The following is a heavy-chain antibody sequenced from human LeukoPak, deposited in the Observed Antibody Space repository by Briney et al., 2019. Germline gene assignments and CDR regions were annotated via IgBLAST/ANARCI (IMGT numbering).Heavy chain of an antibody. V-gene: IGHV4-4*07. CDR2: MYTSGAT. CDR3: ARRGYCSSTSCKSGLP. CDR1: GDSISNYY. Sequence: SETLSLTCTVSGDSISNYYWSWIRQPAGKGLEWIGRMYTSGATNYNPSLKSRTTMSVDTSKNQLSLRLSSVTAADTAVYYCARRGYCSSTSCKSGLPWGQGTLVTVSS. J-gene: IGHJ4*02. D-gene: IGHD2-2*01.